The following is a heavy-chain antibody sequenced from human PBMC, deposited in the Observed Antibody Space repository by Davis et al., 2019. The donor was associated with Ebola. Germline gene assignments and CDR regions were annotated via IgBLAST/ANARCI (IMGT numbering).Heavy chain of an antibody. CDR3: ARSMDDYIWGSYRYPSYYYYYGMDV. V-gene: IGHV1-2*04. D-gene: IGHD3-16*02. Sequence: ASVKVSCKASGYTFTGYYMHWVRQAPGQGLEWMGWINPNSGGTNYAQKFQGWVTMTRDTSISTAYMELSRLRSEDTAVYYCARSMDDYIWGSYRYPSYYYYYGMDVWGQGTTVTVSS. CDR1: GYTFTGYY. J-gene: IGHJ6*02. CDR2: INPNSGGT.